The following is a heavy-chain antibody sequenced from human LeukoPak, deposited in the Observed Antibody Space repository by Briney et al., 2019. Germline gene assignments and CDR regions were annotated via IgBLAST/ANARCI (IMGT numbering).Heavy chain of an antibody. J-gene: IGHJ4*02. CDR1: GGSFSDHY. V-gene: IGHV4-34*01. D-gene: IGHD5-18*01. CDR3: VRARHGYIYGYRPKELGHFFDY. CDR2: INHSGST. Sequence: SETLSLTCAVYGGSFSDHYWSWIRQPPGKGLEWIGEINHSGSTNYNSSLKSRVTISLDTSKNQFSLKLSSVTAADTAVYYCVRARHGYIYGYRPKELGHFFDYWGQGTLVTVSS.